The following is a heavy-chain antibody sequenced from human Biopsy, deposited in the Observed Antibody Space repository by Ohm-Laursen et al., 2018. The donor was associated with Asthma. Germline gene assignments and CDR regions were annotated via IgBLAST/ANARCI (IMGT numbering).Heavy chain of an antibody. CDR2: LIPDLGST. V-gene: IGHV1-69*13. D-gene: IGHD4-23*01. Sequence: GASVKVSCKVSGGSFSNFAISWVRQAPRQGLEWMGGLIPDLGSTDYAQMFEGRVTITADESTSTAYMELSSLRSEDTAVYYCARAYGGSFFSGSFDIWGQGTMVTVSS. CDR1: GGSFSNFA. CDR3: ARAYGGSFFSGSFDI. J-gene: IGHJ3*02.